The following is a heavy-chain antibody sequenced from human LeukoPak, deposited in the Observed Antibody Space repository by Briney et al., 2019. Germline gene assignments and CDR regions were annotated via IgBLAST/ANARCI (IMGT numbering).Heavy chain of an antibody. V-gene: IGHV4-30-2*01. CDR3: AREVSRWPYYFDY. D-gene: IGHD4-23*01. CDR2: IYHSGST. CDR1: GGSISSGGYS. J-gene: IGHJ4*02. Sequence: PSQTLSLTCAVSGGSISSGGYSWSWIRQPPGKGLEWIGYIYHSGSTYYNPSLKSRVTISVDRSKNQFSLKLSSVTAADTAVYYCAREVSRWPYYFDYWGQGTLVTVFS.